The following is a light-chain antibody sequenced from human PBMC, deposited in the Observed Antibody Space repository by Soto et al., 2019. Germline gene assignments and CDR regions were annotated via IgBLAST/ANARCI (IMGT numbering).Light chain of an antibody. CDR2: DVS. CDR1: SSDVGGYNY. CDR3: YSYTSSSTVL. J-gene: IGLJ2*01. Sequence: QSVLTQPASVSGSPGQSITMSCTGISSDVGGYNYVSWYQQHPDKAPKLMIYDVSNRRSEVSNRFSGSKSGNTASLTSSGLQSEDQADYYCYSYTSSSTVLFGGGTNVTDL. V-gene: IGLV2-14*01.